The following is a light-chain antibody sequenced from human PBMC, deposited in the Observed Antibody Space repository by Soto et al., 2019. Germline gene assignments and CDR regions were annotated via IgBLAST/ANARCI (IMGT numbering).Light chain of an antibody. J-gene: IGKJ1*01. CDR3: QQYNDWPRT. CDR1: QSVSSD. V-gene: IGKV3-15*01. CDR2: GAS. Sequence: ETVMTQSPATLSVSPGERATLSCRASQSVSSDLAWYQQTPGQAPRLLIYGASTRATGIPARFSGSGSGTEFTLTISSLQSEDFAVCYCQQYNDWPRTFGQGTKVEIK.